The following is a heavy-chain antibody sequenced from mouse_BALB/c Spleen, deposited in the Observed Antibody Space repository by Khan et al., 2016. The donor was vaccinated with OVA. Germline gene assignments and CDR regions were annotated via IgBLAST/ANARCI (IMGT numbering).Heavy chain of an antibody. V-gene: IGHV1-77*01. Sequence: QVQLQQSGAELARPGASVKLSCKASGYTFTDYYINWVKQRTGQGLEWIGEIYPGSGDTYYTETFKDKATLTADKSSTTAYMQLSSLTSEDSAVYFCARRNYFGYTFAYWGQGTLVTVSA. CDR2: IYPGSGDT. J-gene: IGHJ3*01. CDR3: ARRNYFGYTFAY. CDR1: GYTFTDYY. D-gene: IGHD1-2*01.